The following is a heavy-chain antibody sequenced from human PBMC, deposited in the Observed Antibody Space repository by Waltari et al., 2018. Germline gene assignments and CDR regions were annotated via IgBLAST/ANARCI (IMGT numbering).Heavy chain of an antibody. CDR2: IRFDGGQK. Sequence: QVQLVESGGGVVLPGGALRLSCKASGVIFSRQDMNWVRQAPGMGLEWVSLIRFDGGQKFYADTVKGRYTVSRDNSRDTLYLHMESLRSGDTATYFCATQASISSPSFWGRGTLVTVSP. D-gene: IGHD3-16*02. V-gene: IGHV3-30*02. CDR1: GVIFSRQD. J-gene: IGHJ4*02. CDR3: ATQASISSPSF.